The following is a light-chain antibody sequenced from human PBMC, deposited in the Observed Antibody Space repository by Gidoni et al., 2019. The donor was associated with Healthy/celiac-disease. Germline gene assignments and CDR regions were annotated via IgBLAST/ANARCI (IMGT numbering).Light chain of an antibody. V-gene: IGLV2-14*01. CDR3: SSYTSSSPLV. Sequence: QSALTQPAPVSGSPGQSITISCTGTSSDVGGYNYVSWYQQHPGKAPKLMIYDVSNRPSGVSNRFSGSKSGNTASLTISGLQAEDEADYYCSSYTSSSPLVFGTGTKVTV. CDR1: SSDVGGYNY. J-gene: IGLJ1*01. CDR2: DVS.